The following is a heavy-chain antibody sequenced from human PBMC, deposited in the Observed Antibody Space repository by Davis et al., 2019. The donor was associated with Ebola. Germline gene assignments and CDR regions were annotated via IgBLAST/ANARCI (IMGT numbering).Heavy chain of an antibody. CDR1: GFTFSSYS. J-gene: IGHJ4*02. D-gene: IGHD4-17*01. V-gene: IGHV3-48*04. CDR2: ISSSSSTI. CDR3: SRDSSPTPNGDPFDY. Sequence: PGGSLKLSCAASGFTFSSYSMNWVRQAPGQGLEWVSYISSSSSTIYYADSVKGRFTISRDNAKNSLFLQMNSLRAEDTAVYYCSRDSSPTPNGDPFDYWGQGTLVTVSS.